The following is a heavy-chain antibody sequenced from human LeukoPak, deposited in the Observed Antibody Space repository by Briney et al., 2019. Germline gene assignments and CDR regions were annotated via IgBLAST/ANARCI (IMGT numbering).Heavy chain of an antibody. CDR2: IWHDGSKQ. Sequence: GRSLRLSCAASGFTFSGHGMHWIRQAPGKGLEWVAVIWHDGSKQLYADSAKGRFSISRDDSTSTLYLQMNSLRAEDTAVYYCAREDSSGWFSAYWGQGTLVTVSS. CDR3: AREDSSGWFSAY. V-gene: IGHV3-33*02. CDR1: GFTFSGHG. J-gene: IGHJ4*02. D-gene: IGHD6-19*01.